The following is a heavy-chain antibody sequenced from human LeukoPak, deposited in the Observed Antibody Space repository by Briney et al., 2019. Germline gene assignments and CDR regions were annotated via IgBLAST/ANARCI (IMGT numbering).Heavy chain of an antibody. J-gene: IGHJ4*02. CDR1: GFTFRSYG. CDR2: IQNDGSNK. D-gene: IGHD6-19*01. Sequence: GGSLRLSCAASGFTFRSYGMHWVRQAPGKGLEWVAYIQNDGSNKYYADSVKGRFTISRDNSKNTLYLQMNSLRAEDTAVYYCAREPQGIAVAGTFDYWGQGTLVTVSS. V-gene: IGHV3-30*02. CDR3: AREPQGIAVAGTFDY.